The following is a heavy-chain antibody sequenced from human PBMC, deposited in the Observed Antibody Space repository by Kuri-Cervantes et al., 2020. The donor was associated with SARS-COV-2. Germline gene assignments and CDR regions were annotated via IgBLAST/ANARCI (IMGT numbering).Heavy chain of an antibody. Sequence: SETLSLTCTVSGGSISSHYWSWIRQPPGKGLEWIGYIYHSGSTYYNPSLKSRVTISVDRSKNQFSLKLSSVTAADTAVYYCARELRASKYFDLWGRGTLVTVSS. J-gene: IGHJ2*01. D-gene: IGHD2-21*01. CDR1: GGSISSHY. V-gene: IGHV4-59*11. CDR2: IYHSGST. CDR3: ARELRASKYFDL.